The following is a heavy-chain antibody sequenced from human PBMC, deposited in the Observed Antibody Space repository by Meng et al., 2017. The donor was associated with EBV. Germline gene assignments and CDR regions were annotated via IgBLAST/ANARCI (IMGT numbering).Heavy chain of an antibody. V-gene: IGHV4-39*07. J-gene: IGHJ4*02. CDR2: IYPGDSKT. D-gene: IGHD3-22*01. CDR3: ARQMIKISRSGWHLDN. CDR1: GGSISSSSYY. Sequence: QLQLQESGPGLVKPSETLSLTCTVSGGSISSSSYYWGWIRQPPGKGLEWMGIIYPGDSKTIYSPSFQGQVIISADKSINTAYLRWRSLKASDTATYYCARQMIKISRSGWHLDNWGQGTMVTVSA.